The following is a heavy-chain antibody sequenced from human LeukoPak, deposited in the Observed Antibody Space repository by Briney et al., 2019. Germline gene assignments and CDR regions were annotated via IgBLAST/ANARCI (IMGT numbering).Heavy chain of an antibody. V-gene: IGHV3-20*01. Sequence: GSLRLSCAASGFIFDDYGMSWVRQAPGKGLEWVSGINWNGGSISYADSVKGRFTISRDNAKNSLYLQMNSLRAEDTALYARDSEYSTSWYDVFDIWGQGTMVTVSS. CDR2: INWNGGSI. CDR3: DSEYSTSWYDVFDI. D-gene: IGHD6-13*01. J-gene: IGHJ3*02. CDR1: GFIFDDYG.